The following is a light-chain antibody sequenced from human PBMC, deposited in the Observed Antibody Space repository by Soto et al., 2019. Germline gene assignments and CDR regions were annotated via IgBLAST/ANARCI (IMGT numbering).Light chain of an antibody. CDR3: SSFRSSNTYV. CDR2: DVT. Sequence: QSALTQPPSVSGSPGQSVATSCTGTSSDVGTYNRVSWYQQPPGTAPKLMIYDVTNRPSGVPDRFSVSKSGNTASLTISGLQAEDEADYYCSSFRSSNTYVFATVTKLTVL. V-gene: IGLV2-18*02. CDR1: SSDVGTYNR. J-gene: IGLJ1*01.